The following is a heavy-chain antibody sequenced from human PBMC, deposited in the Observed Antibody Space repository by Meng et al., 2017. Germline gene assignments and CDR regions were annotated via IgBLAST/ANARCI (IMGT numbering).Heavy chain of an antibody. V-gene: IGHV3-33*01. J-gene: IGHJ4*02. CDR3: ARDSSSWSYFDY. D-gene: IGHD6-13*01. CDR2: IWYDGSNK. Sequence: GGCLRLSCAASGFTFSSYGMHWVRPAAGKGLEWVAVIWYDGSNKYYADSVKGRFTISRDNSKNTLYLQMNSLRAEDTAVYYCARDSSSWSYFDYWGQGTLVTVSS. CDR1: GFTFSSYG.